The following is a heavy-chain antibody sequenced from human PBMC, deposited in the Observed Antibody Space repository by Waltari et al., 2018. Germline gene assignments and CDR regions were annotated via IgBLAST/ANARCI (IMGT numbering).Heavy chain of an antibody. CDR1: GFTFDDYA. D-gene: IGHD1-7*01. CDR2: ISWDGGST. Sequence: EVQLVESGGVVVQPGGSLRLSCAASGFTFDDYAMHWVRQAPGKGLEWVFLISWDGGSTYYADSVKGRFTISRDNSKNSLYLQMNSLRAEDTALYYCAKDKGNNWNYAGLDYWGQGTLVTVSS. V-gene: IGHV3-43D*03. J-gene: IGHJ4*02. CDR3: AKDKGNNWNYAGLDY.